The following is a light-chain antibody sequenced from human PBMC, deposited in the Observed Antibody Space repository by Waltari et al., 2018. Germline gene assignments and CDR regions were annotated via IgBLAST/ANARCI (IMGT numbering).Light chain of an antibody. CDR3: QQYARRPMT. CDR2: AAS. CDR1: PVLGDS. J-gene: IGKJ5*01. Sequence: SEMTQSPSSLSASVGDTVTISCRASPVLGDSVAWFPQRPGSAPKSLIYAASRLESGVSSRFSGSRSGTNVTLTVNSLQPEDSAVYYCQQYARRPMTFGQGTRLEIK. V-gene: IGKV1-16*01.